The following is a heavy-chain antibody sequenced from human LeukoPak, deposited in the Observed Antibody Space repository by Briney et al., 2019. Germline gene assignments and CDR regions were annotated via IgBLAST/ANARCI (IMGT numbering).Heavy chain of an antibody. J-gene: IGHJ4*02. CDR2: IYYSGST. V-gene: IGHV4-39*01. CDR3: ARQGIVVVPAAMLALDYFDY. Sequence: SETLSLTCTVSGGSISSSSYYWGWIRQPPGKGLEWIGCIYYSGSTYYNPSLKSRVTISVDTSKNQFSLKLSSVTAADTAVYYCARQGIVVVPAAMLALDYFDYWGQGTLVTVSS. CDR1: GGSISSSSYY. D-gene: IGHD2-2*01.